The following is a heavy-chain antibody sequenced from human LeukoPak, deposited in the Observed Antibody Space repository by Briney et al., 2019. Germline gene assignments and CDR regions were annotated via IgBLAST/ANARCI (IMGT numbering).Heavy chain of an antibody. V-gene: IGHV5-51*01. CDR2: IYPGDSDT. D-gene: IGHD6-19*01. CDR1: GYSFTSYW. Sequence: GESLKISCKGSGYSFTSYWIGWVRQMPGKGLEWMGIIYPGDSDTRYSPSFQGQVTISADKSISTAYLQWSSLKASDTAMYYCATHQYSSGWIDAFDIWGQGTMVTVSS. J-gene: IGHJ3*02. CDR3: ATHQYSSGWIDAFDI.